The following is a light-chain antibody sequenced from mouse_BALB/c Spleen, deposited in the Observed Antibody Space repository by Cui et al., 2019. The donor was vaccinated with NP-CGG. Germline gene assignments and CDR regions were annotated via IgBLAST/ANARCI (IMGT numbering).Light chain of an antibody. Sequence: QAVVTQESSLTTSPGETVTLTCRSSTGAVTTSNYANWVQEKPDHLFTGLMGGTNNRPPGVPARFSGSLIGDKAALTITGAQTEDEAIYFCALWYSNHWVFGGGTQLTVL. V-gene: IGLV1*01. J-gene: IGLJ1*01. CDR2: GTN. CDR3: ALWYSNHWV. CDR1: TGAVTTSNY.